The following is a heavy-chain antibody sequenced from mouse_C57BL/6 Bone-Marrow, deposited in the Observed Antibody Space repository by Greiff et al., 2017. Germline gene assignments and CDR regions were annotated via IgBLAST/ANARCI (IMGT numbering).Heavy chain of an antibody. CDR2: IDPENGDT. CDR3: TTIPNLFFAY. J-gene: IGHJ3*01. D-gene: IGHD1-1*01. V-gene: IGHV14-4*01. Sequence: EVKLMESGAELVRPGASVKLSCTASGFNIKDDYMHWVKQRPEQGLEWIGWIDPENGDTEYASKFQGKATITAATSSNTAYLQLSSLTSEDTAVYYCTTIPNLFFAYWGQGTLVTVSA. CDR1: GFNIKDDY.